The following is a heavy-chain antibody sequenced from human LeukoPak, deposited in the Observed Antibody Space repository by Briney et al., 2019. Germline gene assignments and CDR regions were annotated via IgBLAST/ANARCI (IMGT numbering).Heavy chain of an antibody. CDR3: ARGFMVRGVITFDY. CDR2: INHSGST. D-gene: IGHD3-10*01. Sequence: SETLSLTCAVYGESFSGYYRSWISQPPGKGLEWIGEINHSGSTNYNPSLKSRVTISVDTSKNQFSLKLSSVTATDTAVYYCARGFMVRGVITFDYWGQGTLVTVSS. J-gene: IGHJ4*02. V-gene: IGHV4-34*01. CDR1: GESFSGYY.